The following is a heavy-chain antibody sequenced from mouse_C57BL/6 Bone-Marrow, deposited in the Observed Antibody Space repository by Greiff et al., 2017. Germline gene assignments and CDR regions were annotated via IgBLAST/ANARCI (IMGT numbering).Heavy chain of an antibody. D-gene: IGHD1-1*01. J-gene: IGHJ4*01. CDR3: ARRGKLRRYYYAMDY. CDR1: GYTFTDYN. Sequence: VPLQQSGPELVKPGASVKMSCKASGYTFTDYNMHLVTHSHGKSLEWIGYLNPTNGGTSYNQKFKGKATLTVNKSSSTAYMELSSLTSEDSAVYYCARRGKLRRYYYAMDYWGQGTSVTVSS. CDR2: LNPTNGGT. V-gene: IGHV1-22*01.